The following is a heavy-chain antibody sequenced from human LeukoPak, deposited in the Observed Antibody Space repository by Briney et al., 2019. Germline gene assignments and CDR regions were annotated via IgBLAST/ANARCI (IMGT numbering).Heavy chain of an antibody. V-gene: IGHV4-30-2*01. J-gene: IGHJ4*02. CDR3: ARLFRWGSYRSSYFDY. Sequence: TLSLTCAVSGVSISSGGYSWSWIRQPPGKGLEWIGYIYHSGSTYYNPSLKSRVTISVDTSKNQFSLKLSSVTAADTAVYYCARLFRWGSYRSSYFDYWGQGTLVTVSS. CDR1: GVSISSGGYS. CDR2: IYHSGST. D-gene: IGHD3-16*02.